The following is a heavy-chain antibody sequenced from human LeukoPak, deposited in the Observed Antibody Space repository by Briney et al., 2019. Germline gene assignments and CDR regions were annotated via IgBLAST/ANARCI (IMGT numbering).Heavy chain of an antibody. V-gene: IGHV3-23*01. CDR1: GFTFSSYA. CDR2: ISGNGGST. J-gene: IGHJ4*02. D-gene: IGHD3-3*01. Sequence: GGSLRLSCAASGFTFSSYAMSWVRQAPGKGLEWVSPISGNGGSTYYADSVKGRFTISRDNSKNTLYLQMNSLRAEDTAVYYCAKDQKPTTIFGVVLHPFDYWGQGTLVTVSS. CDR3: AKDQKPTTIFGVVLHPFDY.